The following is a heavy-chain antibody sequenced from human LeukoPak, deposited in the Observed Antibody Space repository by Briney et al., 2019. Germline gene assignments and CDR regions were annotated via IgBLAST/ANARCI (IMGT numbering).Heavy chain of an antibody. CDR1: GFTFINYA. J-gene: IGHJ4*02. V-gene: IGHV3-23*01. CDR3: AKGPYSSASYYFDY. D-gene: IGHD6-19*01. Sequence: QPGGSLRLSCAASGFTFINYAMSWVRQTPGKGLEWVSSISDSGGSTNYADSVKGRFTISRDNSKNTLYLQMNSLRAEDTAVYYCAKGPYSSASYYFDYWGQGTLVTVSS. CDR2: ISDSGGST.